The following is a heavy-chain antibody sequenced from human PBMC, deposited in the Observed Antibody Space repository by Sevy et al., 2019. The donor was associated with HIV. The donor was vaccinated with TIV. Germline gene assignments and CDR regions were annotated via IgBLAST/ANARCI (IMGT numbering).Heavy chain of an antibody. CDR3: ARLVAAAGYYYYYYMDV. D-gene: IGHD6-13*01. Sequence: GESLKISCKGSGYSFTSYWIGWVRQMPGKGLGWMGIIYPGDSDTRYSPSFQGQVTISADKSISTAYLQWSSLKASDTAMYYCARLVAAAGYYYYYYMDVWGKGTTVTVSS. CDR2: IYPGDSDT. V-gene: IGHV5-51*01. CDR1: GYSFTSYW. J-gene: IGHJ6*03.